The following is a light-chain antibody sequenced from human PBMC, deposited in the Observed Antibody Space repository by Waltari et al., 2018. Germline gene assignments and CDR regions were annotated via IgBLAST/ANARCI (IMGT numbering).Light chain of an antibody. CDR1: SSDVGNYNL. J-gene: IGLJ3*02. Sequence: QSALTQPASVSGSPGQSITISCTGTSSDVGNYNLVSWYQQYPGKAPKVMIYDDNMRPSGVSDRFSGSKSGNTACLTISGVQAEDEADYYCCSYAGSYTWVFGGGTKLTVL. V-gene: IGLV2-23*01. CDR2: DDN. CDR3: CSYAGSYTWV.